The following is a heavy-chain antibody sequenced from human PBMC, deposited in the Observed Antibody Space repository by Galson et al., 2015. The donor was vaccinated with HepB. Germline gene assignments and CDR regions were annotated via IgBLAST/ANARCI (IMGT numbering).Heavy chain of an antibody. Sequence: SVKVSCKVSGYTLTELSMHWVRQAPGKGLEWMGGFDPEDGETIYAQKFQGRVTMTEDTSTDTAYMELSSLRSEDTAMYYCARLGYSYGYLYDAFDIWGQGTMVTVPS. V-gene: IGHV1-24*01. J-gene: IGHJ3*02. CDR3: ARLGYSYGYLYDAFDI. D-gene: IGHD5-18*01. CDR2: FDPEDGET. CDR1: GYTLTELS.